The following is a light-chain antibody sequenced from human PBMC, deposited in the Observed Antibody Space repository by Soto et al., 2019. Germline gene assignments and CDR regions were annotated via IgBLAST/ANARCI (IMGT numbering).Light chain of an antibody. CDR2: DAS. V-gene: IGKV1-33*01. CDR3: HQYDNLPYT. Sequence: DIQMTQSPSSLSASVGDRVTITCQASQDISNYLNWYQQKPGKAPKLLIYDASNLEKGVPSRFSGSGSGKDFSFTISSLLPEDIATYYCHQYDNLPYTFAQGTTVEIK. J-gene: IGKJ2*01. CDR1: QDISNY.